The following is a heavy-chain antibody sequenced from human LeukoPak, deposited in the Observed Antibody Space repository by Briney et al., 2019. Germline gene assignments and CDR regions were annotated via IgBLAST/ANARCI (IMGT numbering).Heavy chain of an antibody. CDR3: ARDEALLPKTERNYYYYYGMDV. V-gene: IGHV1-18*01. J-gene: IGHJ6*02. CDR2: ISAYNGNT. CDR1: GHTFTSYG. Sequence: ASVKVSCKASGHTFTSYGISWVRQAPGQGLEWMGWISAYNGNTNYAQKLQGRVTMTTDTSTSTAYMELRSLRSDDTAVYYCARDEALLPKTERNYYYYYGMDVWGQGTTVTVSS. D-gene: IGHD2-15*01.